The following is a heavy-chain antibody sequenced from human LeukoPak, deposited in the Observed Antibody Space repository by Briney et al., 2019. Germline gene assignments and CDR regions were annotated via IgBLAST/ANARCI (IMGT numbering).Heavy chain of an antibody. D-gene: IGHD3-16*01. Sequence: QPGGSLRLSCTASGFTFGDYYMNWFRRAPGKGLEWLSFIRNNAAGGTPEYAASVKGRFTITRDDSRATAYLQMSSLNGDDTAIYYCARDRGGDESIYFDYWGQGIPVTVSS. CDR3: ARDRGGDESIYFDY. CDR1: GFTFGDYY. V-gene: IGHV3-49*03. CDR2: IRNNAAGGTP. J-gene: IGHJ4*02.